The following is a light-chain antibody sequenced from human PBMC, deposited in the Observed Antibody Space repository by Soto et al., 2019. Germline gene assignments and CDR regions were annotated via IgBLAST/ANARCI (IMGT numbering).Light chain of an antibody. V-gene: IGLV1-44*01. CDR3: AAWDDSLNGVV. CDR1: SSNIGSNT. Sequence: QSVLTQPPSASGTPGQRVTISCSGSSSNIGSNTVNWYQQLTGTAPKLLIYSNNQRPSGVPDRYSGYKSGTSASLAISGLQSEDEAEYYCAAWDDSLNGVVFGVGTKLTVL. CDR2: SNN. J-gene: IGLJ2*01.